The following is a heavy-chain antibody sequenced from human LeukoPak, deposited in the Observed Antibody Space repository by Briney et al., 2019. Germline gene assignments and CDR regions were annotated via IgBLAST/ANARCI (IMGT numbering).Heavy chain of an antibody. CDR1: GGSIRSSYYY. CDR2: IYDSGST. J-gene: IGHJ4*02. Sequence: SETLSLTCTVSGGSIRSSYYYWGWIRQPPGKGLEWIGSIYDSGSTYYNPSLKSRVTISVDTSKNQFSLKLSSVTAADTAVYYCARGDDTAMATLFDYWGQGTLVTVSS. D-gene: IGHD5-18*01. V-gene: IGHV4-39*01. CDR3: ARGDDTAMATLFDY.